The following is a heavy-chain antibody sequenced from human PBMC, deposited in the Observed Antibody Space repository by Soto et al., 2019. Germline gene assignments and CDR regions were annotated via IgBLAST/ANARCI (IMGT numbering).Heavy chain of an antibody. Sequence: PSETLSLTCTVSGGSISSSSYYWGWIRQPPGKGLEWIGSIYYSGSTYYNPSLKSRVTISVDTSKNQFSLKLSSVTAADTAVYYCARQHYNYYDSSGYFWGQGTLVTVS. D-gene: IGHD3-22*01. V-gene: IGHV4-39*01. CDR2: IYYSGST. CDR3: ARQHYNYYDSSGYF. J-gene: IGHJ4*02. CDR1: GGSISSSSYY.